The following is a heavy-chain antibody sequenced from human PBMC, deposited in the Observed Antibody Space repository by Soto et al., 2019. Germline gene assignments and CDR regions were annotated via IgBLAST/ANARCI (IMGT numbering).Heavy chain of an antibody. CDR2: IYTSGST. CDR3: ARDCSSNSCYDVFDY. J-gene: IGHJ4*02. CDR1: GGSISSYY. Sequence: QVQLQESGPGLLKPSETLSLTCTVSGGSISSYYWSWIRQPAGKGPEWIGGIYTSGSTNYNPSLKRRVPMSVDTSKSQFSLKLSSVTDADTAVYYRARDCSSNSCYDVFDYWGQGTLVTVSS. D-gene: IGHD2-2*01. V-gene: IGHV4-4*07.